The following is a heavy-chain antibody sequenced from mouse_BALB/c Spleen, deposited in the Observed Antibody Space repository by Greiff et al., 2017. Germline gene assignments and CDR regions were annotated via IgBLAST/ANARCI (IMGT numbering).Heavy chain of an antibody. V-gene: IGHV1-54*01. CDR3: ARSLLRLRLYYFDY. Sequence: VQLQQSGAELVRPGTSVKVSCKASGYAFTNYLIEWVKQRPGQGLEWIGVINPGSGGTNYNEKFKGKATLTADKSSSTAYMQLSSLTSDDSAVYFCARSLLRLRLYYFDYWGQGTTLTVSS. CDR2: INPGSGGT. CDR1: GYAFTNYL. D-gene: IGHD1-2*01. J-gene: IGHJ2*01.